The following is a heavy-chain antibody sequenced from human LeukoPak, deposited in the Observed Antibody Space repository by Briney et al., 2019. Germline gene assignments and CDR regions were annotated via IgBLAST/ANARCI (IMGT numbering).Heavy chain of an antibody. CDR3: ARRLGYSFDY. D-gene: IGHD3-22*01. CDR1: GFNFNNYW. CDR2: ISGSGGST. J-gene: IGHJ4*02. Sequence: GGSLRLSCAASGFNFNNYWMSWLRQAPGKGLEWVSGISGSGGSTYYADSVKGRFTISRDNSKNTLYLQMNSLRAEGTAVYYCARRLGYSFDYWGQGTLVTVSS. V-gene: IGHV3-23*01.